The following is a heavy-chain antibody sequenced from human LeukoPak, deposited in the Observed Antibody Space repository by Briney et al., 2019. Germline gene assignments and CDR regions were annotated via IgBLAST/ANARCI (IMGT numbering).Heavy chain of an antibody. Sequence: QPGGSLRLSCAASGFTFSSYWMNWVRQAPGKGLEWVANIKQDGSEKYYVDSVKGRFTVSRDNAKNSLYLQMNSLRVEDTAVYYCAMAQLAWDAANWGQGTLVTVSS. CDR1: GFTFSSYW. D-gene: IGHD6-13*01. CDR3: AMAQLAWDAAN. V-gene: IGHV3-7*01. CDR2: IKQDGSEK. J-gene: IGHJ4*02.